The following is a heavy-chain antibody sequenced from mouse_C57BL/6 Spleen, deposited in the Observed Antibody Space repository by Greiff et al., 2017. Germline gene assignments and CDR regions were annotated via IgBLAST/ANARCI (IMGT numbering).Heavy chain of an antibody. CDR3: ARYYYEVYFDD. D-gene: IGHD1-1*01. V-gene: IGHV1-64*01. CDR2: IHPNSGST. J-gene: IGHJ2*01. CDR1: GYTFTSYW. Sequence: VKLMESGAELVKPGASVKLSCKASGYTFTSYWMHWVKQRPGQGLEWIGMIHPNSGSTNYNEKFKSKATLTVDKSSSTAYMQLSSLTSEDSAVYYCARYYYEVYFDDWGQGTTLTVSS.